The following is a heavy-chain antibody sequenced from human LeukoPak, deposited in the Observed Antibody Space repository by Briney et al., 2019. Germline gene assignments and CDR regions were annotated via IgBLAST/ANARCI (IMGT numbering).Heavy chain of an antibody. CDR3: AREAFSSKFFDY. Sequence: SVKVSCKASGGTFSSYAISWVRQAPGQGLEWMGGIFPIFGTANYAQKFQGRVTITADESTSTAYMELSSLRSEDTAVYYCAREAFSSKFFDYWGQGTLVTVSS. CDR2: IFPIFGTA. D-gene: IGHD6-6*01. CDR1: GGTFSSYA. J-gene: IGHJ4*02. V-gene: IGHV1-69*13.